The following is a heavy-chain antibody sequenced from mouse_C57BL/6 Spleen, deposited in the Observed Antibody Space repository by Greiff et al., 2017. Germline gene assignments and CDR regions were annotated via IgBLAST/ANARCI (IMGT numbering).Heavy chain of an antibody. CDR3: ALYYYGSSYEMDY. J-gene: IGHJ4*01. CDR2: IDPANGNT. V-gene: IGHV14-3*01. Sequence: EVQLQESVAELVRPGASVKLSCTASGFNIKNTYMHWVKQRPEQGLEWIGRIDPANGNTKYAPKFQGKATITADTSSNTAYLQLSSLTSEDTAIYCCALYYYGSSYEMDYWGQGTSVTVSS. D-gene: IGHD1-1*01. CDR1: GFNIKNTY.